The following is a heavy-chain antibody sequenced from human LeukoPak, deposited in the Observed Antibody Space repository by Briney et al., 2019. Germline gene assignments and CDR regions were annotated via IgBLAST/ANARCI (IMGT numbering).Heavy chain of an antibody. CDR3: AKDRYYDSSGYFDY. J-gene: IGHJ4*02. CDR1: GFTFSSYG. Sequence: QPGGSLRLSCAASGFTFSSYGMHWVRQAPGKGLEWVAVISYDGSNKYYADSVKGRFTISRDNSKNTLYLQMNSLRAEDTAVYYCAKDRYYDSSGYFDYWGQGTLVTVSS. V-gene: IGHV3-30*18. D-gene: IGHD3-22*01. CDR2: ISYDGSNK.